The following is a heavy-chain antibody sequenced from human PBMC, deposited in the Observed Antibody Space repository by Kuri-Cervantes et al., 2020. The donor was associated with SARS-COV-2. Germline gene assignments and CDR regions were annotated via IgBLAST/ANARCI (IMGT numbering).Heavy chain of an antibody. Sequence: GESLKISCAASGFTFSSYAMSWVRQAPGKGLEWVSAISGSGGSTYYADSVKGRFTISRDNSKNTLYLQMNSLRSEDTAVYYCAAGRTYSSSCRGRYFDLWGRGTLVTVSS. CDR1: GFTFSSYA. V-gene: IGHV3-23*01. J-gene: IGHJ2*01. D-gene: IGHD6-13*01. CDR2: ISGSGGST. CDR3: AAGRTYSSSCRGRYFDL.